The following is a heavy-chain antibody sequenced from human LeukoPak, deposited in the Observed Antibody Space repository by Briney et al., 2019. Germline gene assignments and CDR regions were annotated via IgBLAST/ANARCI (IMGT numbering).Heavy chain of an antibody. CDR3: AIDFKTAGYYDSEDAFDI. Sequence: GASVKVSCKASGYTFTSYGISWVRQAPGQGLEWMGWISAYNGNTNYAQKLQGRVTRTTDTSTSTAYMELRSLRSDDTAVYYCAIDFKTAGYYDSEDAFDIWGQGTMVTVSS. D-gene: IGHD3-22*01. V-gene: IGHV1-18*01. J-gene: IGHJ3*02. CDR2: ISAYNGNT. CDR1: GYTFTSYG.